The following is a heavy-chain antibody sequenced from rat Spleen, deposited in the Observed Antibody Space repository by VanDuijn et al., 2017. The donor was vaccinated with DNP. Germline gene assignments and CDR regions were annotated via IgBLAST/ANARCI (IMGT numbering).Heavy chain of an antibody. Sequence: EVQLVESGGGLVQPGRSLKLSCAASGFTFSNYDMAWVRQAPTKGLEWVASISPSGGSTYYRDSVKGRFTVSRDNAKSSLYLQMDSLRSEDTATYYCARPQSSDYYSAYYFDYWGQGVMVTVSS. D-gene: IGHD1-1*01. J-gene: IGHJ2*01. V-gene: IGHV5-25*01. CDR2: ISPSGGST. CDR1: GFTFSNYD. CDR3: ARPQSSDYYSAYYFDY.